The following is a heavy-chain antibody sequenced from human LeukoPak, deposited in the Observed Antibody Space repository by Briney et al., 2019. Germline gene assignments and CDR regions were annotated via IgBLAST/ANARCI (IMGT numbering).Heavy chain of an antibody. CDR3: ARDSSIAVAGDDY. D-gene: IGHD6-19*01. CDR2: INPDSGGT. Sequence: ASVKVSCKASGYPFTGYYMHWLRQAPGQGLEWMGRINPDSGGTNYAQKFRGRVTMTRDPSISTAYMDLSRLRSDDTAIYYCARDSSIAVAGDDYWGQGTLVTVS. V-gene: IGHV1-2*06. CDR1: GYPFTGYY. J-gene: IGHJ4*02.